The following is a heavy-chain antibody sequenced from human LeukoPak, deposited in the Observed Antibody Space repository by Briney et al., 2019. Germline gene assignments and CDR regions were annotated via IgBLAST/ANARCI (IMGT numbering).Heavy chain of an antibody. CDR1: GYTFTSYA. D-gene: IGHD5-24*01. Sequence: ASVKVSCKASGYTFTSYAMNWVRQAPGQGLEWMGWINTNTGNPTYAQGFTGRFVFSLDTSVSTAYLQISSLKAEDTAVYYCARDHVKSDGYNLPDWGQGTLVTVSS. J-gene: IGHJ4*02. CDR2: INTNTGNP. V-gene: IGHV7-4-1*02. CDR3: ARDHVKSDGYNLPD.